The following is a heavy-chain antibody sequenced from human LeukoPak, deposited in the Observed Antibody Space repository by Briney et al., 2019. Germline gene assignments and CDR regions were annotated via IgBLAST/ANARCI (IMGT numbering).Heavy chain of an antibody. CDR3: AQILDAAGKWTGYSSV. D-gene: IGHD6-19*01. V-gene: IGHV3-23*01. CDR2: IGDSGDNT. CDR1: GFTFNSYA. J-gene: IGHJ4*02. Sequence: PGGSLRLSCTASGFTFNSYAMMWVRQAPGKGLEWVSAIGDSGDNTYYADSAKGRFTISRYNSRNTLYLQMIRLRAEDTAVYHCAQILDAAGKWTGYSSVWGQGTLVTVSS.